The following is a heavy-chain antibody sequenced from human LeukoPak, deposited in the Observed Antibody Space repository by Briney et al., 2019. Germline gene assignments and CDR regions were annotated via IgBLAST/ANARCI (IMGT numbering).Heavy chain of an antibody. D-gene: IGHD5-18*01. V-gene: IGHV5-51*01. CDR3: ARQSALVTPFDY. Sequence: GESLKISCKGSGYSFTSHWIAWVRQMPGKGLEWMGIIYPGDSDTRYSPSFQGQVTISADKFISTAYLQWSSLKASDTAMFYCARQSALVTPFDYWGQGTLVTVFS. CDR1: GYSFTSHW. J-gene: IGHJ4*02. CDR2: IYPGDSDT.